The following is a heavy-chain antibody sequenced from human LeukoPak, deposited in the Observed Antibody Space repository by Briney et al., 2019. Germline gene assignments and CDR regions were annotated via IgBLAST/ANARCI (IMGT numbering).Heavy chain of an antibody. V-gene: IGHV1-2*02. Sequence: ASVKVSFYASGYGFTGYYMHWVRQAPGQGLEWMGWINPNSGGTNYEQKFQGRVTMTRDTSISTAYMELSRLRSDDTAVYYCARVVTSITNIFDYWGQGTLVTVSS. D-gene: IGHD3-10*01. J-gene: IGHJ4*02. CDR3: ARVVTSITNIFDY. CDR1: GYGFTGYY. CDR2: INPNSGGT.